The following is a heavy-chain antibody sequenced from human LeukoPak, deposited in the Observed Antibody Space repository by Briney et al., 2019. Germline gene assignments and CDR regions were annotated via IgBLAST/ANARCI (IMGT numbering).Heavy chain of an antibody. CDR3: ARSLDSEYFQH. J-gene: IGHJ1*01. CDR1: GFTFSSYE. Sequence: GGSLRLSCAASGFTFSSYEMNWVRQAPGKGLEWVSYISSSGSTIYYADSVKGRFTIPRDNAKNSLYLQMNSLRAEDTAVYYCARSLDSEYFQHWGQGTLVTVSS. V-gene: IGHV3-48*03. CDR2: ISSSGSTI.